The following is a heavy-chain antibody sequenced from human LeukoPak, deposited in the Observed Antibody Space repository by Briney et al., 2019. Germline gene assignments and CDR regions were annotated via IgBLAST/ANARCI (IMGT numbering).Heavy chain of an antibody. CDR3: ARDRVRRGNIVVVPAAGY. D-gene: IGHD2-2*01. Sequence: GASVKVSCKGSGYTFTGYNMHWVRQAPGQGLEWMGWINPYRGGTNYAQKFQGRVTMTTDTSTSTAYMELRSLRSDDTAVYYCARDRVRRGNIVVVPAAGYWGQGTLVTVSS. J-gene: IGHJ4*02. CDR1: GYTFTGYN. CDR2: INPYRGGT. V-gene: IGHV1-2*02.